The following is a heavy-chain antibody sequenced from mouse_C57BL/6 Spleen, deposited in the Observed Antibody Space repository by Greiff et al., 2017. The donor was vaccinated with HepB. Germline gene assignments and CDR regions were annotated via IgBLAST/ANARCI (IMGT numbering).Heavy chain of an antibody. CDR1: GYTFTSYW. V-gene: IGHV1-52*01. J-gene: IGHJ3*01. CDR3: ARGDYDYSWFAY. CDR2: IDPSDSET. Sequence: QVQLQQPGAELVRPGSSVKLSCKASGYTFTSYWMHWVKQRPIQGLEWIGNIDPSDSETHYNQKFKDKATLTVDKSSSTAYMQLSSLTSEDSAVDYCARGDYDYSWFAYWGQGTLVTVSA. D-gene: IGHD2-4*01.